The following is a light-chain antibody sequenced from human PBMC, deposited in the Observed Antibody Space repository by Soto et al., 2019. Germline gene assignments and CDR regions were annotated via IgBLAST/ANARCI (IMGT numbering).Light chain of an antibody. Sequence: IQRIMNPSILSPSAGARVTITCRAVQGIRSYLAWYHQRPGKARELLIYGASTLRPGGASRFSGSGSGTEFTLTISSLQPEDFAANFCRQLNTSPPLITFGQGTKVDIK. J-gene: IGKJ1*01. CDR1: QGIRSY. CDR3: RQLNTSPPLIT. V-gene: IGKV1-9*01. CDR2: GAS.